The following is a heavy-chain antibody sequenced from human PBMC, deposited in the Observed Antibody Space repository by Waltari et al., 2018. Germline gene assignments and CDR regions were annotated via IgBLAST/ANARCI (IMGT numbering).Heavy chain of an antibody. D-gene: IGHD6-19*01. J-gene: IGHJ4*02. Sequence: QVQLQESGPGLVKPSETLSLPCAVSGYSISSGYYWGWIRQPPGKGLEWIGSIYHSGSTYYNPSLKSRVTISVDTSKNQFSLKLSSVTAADTAVYYCARQFGNSGWADYWGQGTLVTVSS. V-gene: IGHV4-38-2*01. CDR3: ARQFGNSGWADY. CDR1: GYSISSGYY. CDR2: IYHSGST.